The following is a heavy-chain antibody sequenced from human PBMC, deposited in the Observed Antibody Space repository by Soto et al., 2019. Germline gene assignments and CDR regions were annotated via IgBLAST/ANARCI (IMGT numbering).Heavy chain of an antibody. CDR1: GFTFSTYG. CDR2: IWYDGSNK. CDR3: ARDTLGGGSGFDY. J-gene: IGHJ4*02. V-gene: IGHV3-33*01. D-gene: IGHD3-16*01. Sequence: QVQLVESGGGVVQPGRSLRLSCAASGFTFSTYGMHWVRQAPGKGLEWVAVIWYDGSNKYYGDSVKGRFTISRDNSKNTLYLQMNSLRAEDTAVYYCARDTLGGGSGFDYWGQGTLVAVSS.